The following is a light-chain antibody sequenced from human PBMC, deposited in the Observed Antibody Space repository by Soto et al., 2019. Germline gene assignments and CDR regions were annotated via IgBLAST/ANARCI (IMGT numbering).Light chain of an antibody. CDR2: HAS. V-gene: IGKV3D-20*01. CDR3: QQYGSAPDT. Sequence: IVVTQSPATLSLSPGERATISCGASQSVSSNYLAWYQQKPGLAPRLLIYHASSRATGIPDRFSGSGSGTDVTLTISRRESEDFAVYYCQQYGSAPDTFGQGTKLEIK. J-gene: IGKJ2*01. CDR1: QSVSSNY.